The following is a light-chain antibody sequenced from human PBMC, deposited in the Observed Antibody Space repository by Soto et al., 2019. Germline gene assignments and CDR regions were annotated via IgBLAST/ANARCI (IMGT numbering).Light chain of an antibody. CDR3: QQYGRSPTT. V-gene: IGKV3-20*01. J-gene: IGKJ1*01. CDR1: QSVGSN. Sequence: EIVMTQSPVTLSVSPGESATLSCRASQSVGSNLAWYQQRPGQAPRLLIYGASSRATGIPDRFSGSGSGTDFTLTISRLEPEDFAVYYCQQYGRSPTTFGQGTKVDIK. CDR2: GAS.